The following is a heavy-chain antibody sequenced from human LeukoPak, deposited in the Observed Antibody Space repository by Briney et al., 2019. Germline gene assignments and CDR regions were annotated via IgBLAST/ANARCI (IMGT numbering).Heavy chain of an antibody. V-gene: IGHV1-2*02. D-gene: IGHD3-16*01. Sequence: ASVKVSCKASGYTFTGYYMHWVRQAPGQGLEWMGWINPNSGGTNNAQKFQGRVTMTSDTSISTAYMELSRLRSDDTAVYYCARPYLRRRLYFDYWGQGTLVTVSS. CDR1: GYTFTGYY. CDR2: INPNSGGT. CDR3: ARPYLRRRLYFDY. J-gene: IGHJ4*02.